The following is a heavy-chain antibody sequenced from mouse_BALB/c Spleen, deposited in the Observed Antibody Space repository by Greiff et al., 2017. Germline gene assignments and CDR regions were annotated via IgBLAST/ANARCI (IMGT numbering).Heavy chain of an antibody. D-gene: IGHD1-1*02. CDR3: ARLCGNYFDY. CDR2: IYPGDGDT. J-gene: IGHJ2*01. Sequence: QVTLKESGAELARPGASVKLSCKASGYTFTSYWMQWVKQRPGQGLEWIGAIYPGDGDTRYTQKFKGKATLTADKSSSTAYMHLSSLASEDSAVYYCARLCGNYFDYWGQGTTLTVSS. CDR1: GYTFTSYW. V-gene: IGHV1-87*01.